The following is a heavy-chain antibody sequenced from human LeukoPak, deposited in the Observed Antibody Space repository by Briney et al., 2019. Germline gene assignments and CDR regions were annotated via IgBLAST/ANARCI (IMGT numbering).Heavy chain of an antibody. CDR2: IIPIFGTA. CDR3: SITMIVAEYVYYYYYMDV. J-gene: IGHJ6*03. V-gene: IGHV1-69*05. D-gene: IGHD3-22*01. Sequence: SVKVSCKASGGTFSSYAISWVRQAPGQGLEWMGRIIPIFGTANYAQKFQGRVTITTDESTSTAYMELSSLRSEDTAVYYCSITMIVAEYVYYYYYMDVWGKGTTVIVSS. CDR1: GGTFSSYA.